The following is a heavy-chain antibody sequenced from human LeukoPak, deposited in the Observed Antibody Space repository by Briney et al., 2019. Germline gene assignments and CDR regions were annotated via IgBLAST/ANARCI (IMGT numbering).Heavy chain of an antibody. CDR1: GYTFTSYG. Sequence: ASVKVSCKASGYTFTSYGISWVRQAPGQGLEWMGWISAYNGNTNYAQKLQGRVTMTTDTSTSTAYMELRSLRSDDTAVYYCARDTGIAVAGYEVDYWGQGTLVTVSS. CDR2: ISAYNGNT. D-gene: IGHD6-19*01. V-gene: IGHV1-18*01. CDR3: ARDTGIAVAGYEVDY. J-gene: IGHJ4*02.